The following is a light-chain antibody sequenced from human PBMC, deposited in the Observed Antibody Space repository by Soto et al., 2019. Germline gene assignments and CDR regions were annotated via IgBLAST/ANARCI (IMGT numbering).Light chain of an antibody. V-gene: IGLV2-14*01. CDR3: FSFTTTRTHV. CDR2: EVS. J-gene: IGLJ1*01. Sequence: QSALTQPASVSGSPGQSITISCTGTSSDVGAYTYVSWYQQHPGKAPKLMIYEVSHRPSGVSNRFSGSKSGNTAYLTISGLQVEDEAEYFWFSFTTTRTHVFGTGTKLTVL. CDR1: SSDVGAYTY.